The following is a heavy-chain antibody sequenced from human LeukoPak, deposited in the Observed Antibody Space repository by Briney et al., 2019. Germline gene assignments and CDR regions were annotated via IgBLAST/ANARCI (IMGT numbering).Heavy chain of an antibody. Sequence: GGSLRLSCAASGFTFDDYGMSWVRQAPGKGLEWVSGINWNGGSTGYADSVKGRFTISRDNAKNSLYLQMNSLRAEDTALYYCARSYYYDSSGYYYSWGQGTLVTVSS. CDR2: INWNGGST. V-gene: IGHV3-20*04. D-gene: IGHD3-22*01. J-gene: IGHJ4*02. CDR1: GFTFDDYG. CDR3: ARSYYYDSSGYYYS.